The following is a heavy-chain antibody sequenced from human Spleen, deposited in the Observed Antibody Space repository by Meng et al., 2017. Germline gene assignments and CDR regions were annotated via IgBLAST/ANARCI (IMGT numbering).Heavy chain of an antibody. CDR2: ISAYNGNT. Sequence: ASVKVSCKASGYTFTSYGISWVRQAPGQGLEWMGWISAYNGNTNYAQNLQGRVTMTTDSPTSTAYMDLRSLRSDDTAVYYCARDLYDWLQTLGYWGQGTLVTVSS. CDR3: ARDLYDWLQTLGY. D-gene: IGHD1-20*01. J-gene: IGHJ4*02. CDR1: GYTFTSYG. V-gene: IGHV1-18*01.